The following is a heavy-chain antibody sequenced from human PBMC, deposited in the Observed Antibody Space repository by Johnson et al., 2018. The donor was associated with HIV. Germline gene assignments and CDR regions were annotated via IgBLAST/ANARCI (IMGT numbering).Heavy chain of an antibody. J-gene: IGHJ3*02. CDR3: AKGKAWSALDAFDI. CDR1: GFTVSSNE. V-gene: IGHV3-38-3*01. CDR2: ISGGCT. Sequence: QLVESRGVLVQPGGSLRLSCAASGFTVSSNEMSWVRQAPGKGLEWVSSISGGCTYYADSRKGRFTISRDNSKNTLNLQMNSLGVEDTATYFCAKGKAWSALDAFDIWGQGTMVIVSS. D-gene: IGHD2-8*01.